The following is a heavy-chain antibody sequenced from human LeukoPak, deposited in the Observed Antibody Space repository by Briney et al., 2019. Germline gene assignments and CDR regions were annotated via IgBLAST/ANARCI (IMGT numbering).Heavy chain of an antibody. J-gene: IGHJ6*03. D-gene: IGHD5-18*01. Sequence: SVKVSCKASGGTFSSYAISWVRQAPGQGLEWMGGIIPIFGTANYAQKFQGRVTITADKSTSTAYMELSSLRSEDTAVYCCARAKPVDTAMVLYYYYMDVWGKGTTVTVSS. CDR3: ARAKPVDTAMVLYYYYMDV. CDR2: IIPIFGTA. V-gene: IGHV1-69*06. CDR1: GGTFSSYA.